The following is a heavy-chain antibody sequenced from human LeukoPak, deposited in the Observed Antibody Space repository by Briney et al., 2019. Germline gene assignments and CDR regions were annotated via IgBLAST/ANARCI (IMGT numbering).Heavy chain of an antibody. D-gene: IGHD6-19*01. V-gene: IGHV3-30*18. CDR1: GFTFSSYG. J-gene: IGHJ6*04. CDR3: AKGDSSGWSYYYGMDD. CDR2: ISYDGSNK. Sequence: PGGSLRLSCAASGFTFSSYGMHWVRQAPGKGLEWVAVISYDGSNKYYADSVKGRFTISRDNSKNTLYLQMNSLRAEDTAVYYCAKGDSSGWSYYYGMDDWGKGTTVTVSS.